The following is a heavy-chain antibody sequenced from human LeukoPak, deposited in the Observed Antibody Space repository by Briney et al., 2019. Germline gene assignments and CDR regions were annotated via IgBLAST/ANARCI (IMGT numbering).Heavy chain of an antibody. V-gene: IGHV3-48*03. CDR3: ATLVNYWSFDY. CDR1: GFTFSSYE. J-gene: IGHJ4*02. D-gene: IGHD1-1*01. CDR2: ISSSGSTI. Sequence: PGGSLRLSCAASGFTFSSYEMNWVRQAPGKGLEWVSYISSSGSTIYYAGSVKGRFTISRDNAKNSLYLQMNSLRAEDTAVYYCATLVNYWSFDYWGQRTLVTVSS.